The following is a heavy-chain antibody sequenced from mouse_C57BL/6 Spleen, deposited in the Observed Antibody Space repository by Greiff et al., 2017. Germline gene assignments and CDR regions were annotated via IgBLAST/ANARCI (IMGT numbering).Heavy chain of an antibody. V-gene: IGHV14-2*01. CDR1: GFNIKDYY. D-gene: IGHD2-1*01. Sequence: EVKLVESGAELVKPGASVKLSCTASGFNIKDYYMHWVKQRTEQGLEWIGRIDPEDGETKYAPKFQGKATITADTSSNTAYLQLSSLTSEDTAVYYCAREDIYYGNLYAMDYWGQGTSVTVSS. J-gene: IGHJ4*01. CDR2: IDPEDGET. CDR3: AREDIYYGNLYAMDY.